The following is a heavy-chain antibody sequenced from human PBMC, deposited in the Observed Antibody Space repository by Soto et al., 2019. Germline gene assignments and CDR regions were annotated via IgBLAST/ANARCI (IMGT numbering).Heavy chain of an antibody. V-gene: IGHV3-11*01. CDR2: ISFSGDIA. CDR1: GFIFSDSY. CDR3: GRENGPPGHNYAMDV. J-gene: IGHJ6*02. Sequence: PGGSLRLSCAAAGFIFSDSYMSWIRQVPGKGLEWLAYISFSGDIAYYADSVEGRFTVSRDNAKNSLYLQMNSLRVDDTAVYYCGRENGPPGHNYAMDVWGQGTTVTVSS. D-gene: IGHD2-8*01.